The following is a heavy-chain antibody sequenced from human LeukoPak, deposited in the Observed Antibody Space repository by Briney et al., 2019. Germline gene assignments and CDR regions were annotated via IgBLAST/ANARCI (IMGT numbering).Heavy chain of an antibody. CDR3: VPSDSSGLD. CDR2: TNTDGSST. J-gene: IGHJ4*02. CDR1: GFTFSHIW. V-gene: IGHV3-74*01. D-gene: IGHD3-22*01. Sequence: GGSLRLSCEAPGFTFSHIWMHWVRQAPGKGLVWVSRTNTDGSSTNYMDSVKGRFTISRDNAKNTIYLQMNSLRAEDTAVYYCVPSDSSGLDWGQGTLVTVSS.